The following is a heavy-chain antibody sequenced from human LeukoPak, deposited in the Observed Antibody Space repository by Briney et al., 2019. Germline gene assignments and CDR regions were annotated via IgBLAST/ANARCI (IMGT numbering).Heavy chain of an antibody. V-gene: IGHV1-69*05. Sequence: ASVKVSCKASGGTFSSYAISWVRQAPGQGLEWMGGIIPIFGTANYAQKFQGRVTITTDESTSTAYMELSSLRSEDTAAYYCAGLGNDFWSGSAPPWGQGTLVTVSS. CDR2: IIPIFGTA. CDR1: GGTFSSYA. D-gene: IGHD3-3*01. CDR3: AGLGNDFWSGSAPP. J-gene: IGHJ4*02.